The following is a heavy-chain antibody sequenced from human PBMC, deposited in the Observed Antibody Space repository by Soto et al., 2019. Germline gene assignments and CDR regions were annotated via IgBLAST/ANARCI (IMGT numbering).Heavy chain of an antibody. Sequence: PGGSLRLSCAASGFTFSGSAMHWVRQASGKGLEWVGRIRSKANSYATAYAASVKGRFTISRDDSKNTAYLQMNSLKTEDTAVYYCTRTYYYDSSGYYPFDYWGQGTLVTVSS. CDR1: GFTFSGSA. V-gene: IGHV3-73*01. D-gene: IGHD3-22*01. CDR2: IRSKANSYAT. CDR3: TRTYYYDSSGYYPFDY. J-gene: IGHJ4*02.